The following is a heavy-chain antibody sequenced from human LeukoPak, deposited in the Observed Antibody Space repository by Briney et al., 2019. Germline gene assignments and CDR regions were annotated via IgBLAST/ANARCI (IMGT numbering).Heavy chain of an antibody. D-gene: IGHD1-26*01. CDR2: IYSGGST. V-gene: IGHV3-53*01. CDR1: GFTLSSYE. Sequence: GGSLRLSCTVSGFTLSSYEMSWVRQAPGKGLEWVSIIYSGGSTFYADSVKGRFTISRDNSKNTLYLQMNSLRAEDTAVYYCARGGSYLSAFDIWGQGTMVTVSS. J-gene: IGHJ3*02. CDR3: ARGGSYLSAFDI.